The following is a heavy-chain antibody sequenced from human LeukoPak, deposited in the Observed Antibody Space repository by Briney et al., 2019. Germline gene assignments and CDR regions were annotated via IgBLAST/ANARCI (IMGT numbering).Heavy chain of an antibody. J-gene: IGHJ6*02. CDR2: IKSKTDGGTT. CDR3: TTGLWFGAPMDV. D-gene: IGHD3-10*01. CDR1: GFTFSNAW. V-gene: IGHV3-15*01. Sequence: GGSLRLSCAASGFTFSNAWMSWVRQAPGKGLEWVGRIKSKTDGGTTDYAAPVKGRFTISRDDSKNTLYLQMNSLKTEDTAVYYCTTGLWFGAPMDVWGQGTTVTVSS.